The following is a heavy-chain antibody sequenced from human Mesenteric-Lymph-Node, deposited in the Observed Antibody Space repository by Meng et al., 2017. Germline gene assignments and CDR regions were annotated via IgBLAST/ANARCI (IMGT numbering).Heavy chain of an antibody. Sequence: GRVQESGPGLVAPSPTLSLTCTVSGGSMSSGNYYWSWIRQPPGKGLEWIGYIHHSGSAYYNPSLKSRVSISVDTSKNQFSLNLNSMTAADTAVYYCASFDHIPRRNYFDYWGQGTLVTVSS. CDR2: IHHSGSA. CDR1: GGSMSSGNYY. V-gene: IGHV4-30-4*01. CDR3: ASFDHIPRRNYFDY. D-gene: IGHD2-21*01. J-gene: IGHJ4*02.